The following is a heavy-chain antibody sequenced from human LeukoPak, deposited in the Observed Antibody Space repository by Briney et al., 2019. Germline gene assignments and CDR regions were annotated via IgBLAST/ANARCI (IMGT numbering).Heavy chain of an antibody. CDR1: GGSFSGYY. V-gene: IGHV4-34*01. Sequence: SETLSLTCAVYGGSFSGYYWSWIRQPPGKGLEWIGEINHSGSTNYNPSLKSRVTISVDTSKNQFSLKLSSVTAADTAVYYCARHGASSSSPPHYYYYYMDVWGKGTTVTVSS. D-gene: IGHD6-6*01. CDR2: INHSGST. J-gene: IGHJ6*03. CDR3: ARHGASSSSPPHYYYYYMDV.